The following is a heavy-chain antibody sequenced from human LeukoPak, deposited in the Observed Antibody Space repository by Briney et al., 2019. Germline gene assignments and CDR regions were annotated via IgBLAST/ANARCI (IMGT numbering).Heavy chain of an antibody. V-gene: IGHV4-39*02. CDR3: AAGGDDAKAGY. J-gene: IGHJ4*02. D-gene: IGHD3-16*01. Sequence: SETLSLTCSVYGASITSGRYYWGWMRQAPGKGLEWIGTIHYSGAPTFYNPSLESRVSLFSDTSRNDFSLRLRSVTAADTAVYYCAAGGDDAKAGYWGQGTLVTVSS. CDR2: IHYSGAPT. CDR1: GASITSGRYY.